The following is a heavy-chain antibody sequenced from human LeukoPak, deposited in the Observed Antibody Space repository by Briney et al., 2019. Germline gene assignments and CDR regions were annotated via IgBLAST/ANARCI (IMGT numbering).Heavy chain of an antibody. V-gene: IGHV4-34*01. J-gene: IGHJ6*03. CDR3: ARRRIATGPALYYYYYMDV. CDR2: INHSGST. Sequence: SETLSLTCAVYGGSFSGYYWSWIRQPPGKGLEWIGEINHSGSTNYNPSLKSRVTISVDTSKNQFSLKLSSVTAADTAVYYCARRRIATGPALYYYYYMDVWGKGTTATVSS. CDR1: GGSFSGYY. D-gene: IGHD6-13*01.